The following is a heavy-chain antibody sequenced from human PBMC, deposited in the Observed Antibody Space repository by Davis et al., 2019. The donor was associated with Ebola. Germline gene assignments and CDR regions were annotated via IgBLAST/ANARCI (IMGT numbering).Heavy chain of an antibody. J-gene: IGHJ3*02. Sequence: GESLKISCAASGFIFSSYVMSWVRQAPGKGLEWVSTLGTSADTYYADSVKGRFTISRDNSKNTLYLQMNGLRVEDTAIYYCAKDTSNIGFDMWGQGTMVTVSS. D-gene: IGHD1-26*01. CDR1: GFIFSSYV. CDR3: AKDTSNIGFDM. V-gene: IGHV3-23*01. CDR2: LGTSADT.